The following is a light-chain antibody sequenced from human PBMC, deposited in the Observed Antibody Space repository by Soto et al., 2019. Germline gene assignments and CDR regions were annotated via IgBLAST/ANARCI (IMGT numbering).Light chain of an antibody. V-gene: IGLV2-14*01. CDR3: SSYTSSRTAV. Sequence: QSVLTQPASVSGSPGQSITISCTGSSSDVGGYKYVSWYQQYPGKAPKLMIYEVSNRPSGVSNRFSGSKSGNTASLTISGLQAEDEADYYCSSYTSSRTAVFGGGTQLTVL. CDR2: EVS. CDR1: SSDVGGYKY. J-gene: IGLJ2*01.